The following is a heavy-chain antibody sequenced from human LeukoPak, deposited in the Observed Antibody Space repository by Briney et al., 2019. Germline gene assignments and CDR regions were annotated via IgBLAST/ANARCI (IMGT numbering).Heavy chain of an antibody. D-gene: IGHD3-10*01. CDR3: ARGKYGSGSYVPIFDY. Sequence: PETLSLTCTVSGGSISSYYWSWIRQPPGKGLEWIGYIYYSGSTNYNPSLKSRVTISVDTSKNQFSLKLSSVTAADTAVYYCARGKYGSGSYVPIFDYWGQGTLVTVSS. J-gene: IGHJ4*02. CDR2: IYYSGST. V-gene: IGHV4-59*01. CDR1: GGSISSYY.